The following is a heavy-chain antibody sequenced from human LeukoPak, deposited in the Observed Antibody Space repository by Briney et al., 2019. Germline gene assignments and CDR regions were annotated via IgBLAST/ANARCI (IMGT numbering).Heavy chain of an antibody. Sequence: GGSLRLSCAVSGFTFSSCWMSWVRQAPGKGLEWVANIKPDGSEKFYVDSVKGRFTISSDNAENSLYLDMSSLRAEDTAVYYCARNAGWVSDYWGQGTLVTVSS. D-gene: IGHD6-19*01. CDR1: GFTFSSCW. V-gene: IGHV3-7*04. CDR2: IKPDGSEK. CDR3: ARNAGWVSDY. J-gene: IGHJ4*02.